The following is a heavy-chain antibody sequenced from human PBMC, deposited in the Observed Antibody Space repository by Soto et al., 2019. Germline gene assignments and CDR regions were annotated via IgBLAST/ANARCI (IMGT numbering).Heavy chain of an antibody. CDR2: IKSKTDGGTT. V-gene: IGHV3-15*01. D-gene: IGHD3-16*02. CDR3: TTYDYILGSVRYRWAY. Sequence: PGGSLRLSCAASGFTFSIAWMSWVRQAPGKGLEWVARIKSKTDGGTTDHAAPVKGRFTISRDDSKNTVYLQMNSLETEDTAVYYCTTYDYILGSVRYRWAYWGQGALVTVSS. CDR1: GFTFSIAW. J-gene: IGHJ4*02.